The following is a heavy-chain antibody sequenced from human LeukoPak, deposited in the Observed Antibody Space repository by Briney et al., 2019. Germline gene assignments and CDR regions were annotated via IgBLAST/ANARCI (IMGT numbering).Heavy chain of an antibody. Sequence: GASVKVSCKASGYTFTSYGISWARQAPGQGLEWMGWISAYNGNTNYAQKLQGRVTMTTDTSTSTAYMELRSLRSDDTAVYYCARDRGYSGYDRSFDYWGQGTLVTVSS. CDR3: ARDRGYSGYDRSFDY. D-gene: IGHD5-12*01. V-gene: IGHV1-18*01. CDR1: GYTFTSYG. CDR2: ISAYNGNT. J-gene: IGHJ4*02.